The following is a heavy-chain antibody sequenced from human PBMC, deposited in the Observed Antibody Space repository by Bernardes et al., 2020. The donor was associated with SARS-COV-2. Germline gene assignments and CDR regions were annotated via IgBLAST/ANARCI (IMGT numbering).Heavy chain of an antibody. CDR1: GFTFSSCT. Sequence: GGSLRLSCAASGFTFSSCTMHWVRQAPGKGLEYVSGISPNGASTYYADSIKGRFTLSRDNSRSTLYLQMGSLRPEDMAVYYCARASDYGDYYLDYWGQGALVTVSS. CDR3: ARASDYGDYYLDY. J-gene: IGHJ4*02. V-gene: IGHV3-64*02. CDR2: ISPNGAST. D-gene: IGHD4-17*01.